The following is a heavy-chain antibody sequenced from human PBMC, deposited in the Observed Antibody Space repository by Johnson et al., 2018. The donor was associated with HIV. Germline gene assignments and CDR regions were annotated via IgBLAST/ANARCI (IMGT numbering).Heavy chain of an antibody. V-gene: IGHV3-30*19. J-gene: IGHJ3*02. Sequence: QVQLVESGGGVVQPGGSLRLSCAASGFTFSSYVMHWVRQAPGKGLEWVSVISYDGSNKYYADSVKGRFTISRDNSKNTLYLQIDTLKVEDTAVYYCTRSKLQFLAPDALDIWGQGTMVTVSS. CDR3: TRSKLQFLAPDALDI. CDR1: GFTFSSYV. CDR2: ISYDGSNK. D-gene: IGHD5-24*01.